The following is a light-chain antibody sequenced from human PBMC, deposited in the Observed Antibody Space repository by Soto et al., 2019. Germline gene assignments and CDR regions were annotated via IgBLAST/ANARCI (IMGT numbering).Light chain of an antibody. CDR3: QQYGGSPRT. CDR2: GAS. CDR1: QAVSSSS. Sequence: EIVLTQSPGTLSLSPGEKATLSCRASQAVSSSSLAWYQQKRGQAPRLLIHGASSRATGIPDRFSGSGSGTDFTLTISRLEPEDFAVYYCQQYGGSPRTFGQGTKVDI. V-gene: IGKV3-20*01. J-gene: IGKJ1*01.